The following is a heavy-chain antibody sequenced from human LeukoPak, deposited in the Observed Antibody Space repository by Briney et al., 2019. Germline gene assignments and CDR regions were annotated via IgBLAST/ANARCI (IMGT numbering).Heavy chain of an antibody. CDR3: AREEGSGSAFDI. V-gene: IGHV3-74*01. CDR1: GFTVSSNY. Sequence: GGSLRLSCAASGFTVSSNYMSWVRQAPGKGLVWVSRINSDGSSTSYADSVKGRFTISRDNAKNTLYLQMNSLRAEDTAVYYCAREEGSGSAFDIWGQGTMVTVSS. D-gene: IGHD1-26*01. J-gene: IGHJ3*02. CDR2: INSDGSST.